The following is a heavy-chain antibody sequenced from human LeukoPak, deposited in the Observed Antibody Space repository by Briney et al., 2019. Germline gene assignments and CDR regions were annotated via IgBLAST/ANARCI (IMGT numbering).Heavy chain of an antibody. CDR3: AKDIRARRATFDY. CDR1: GFTFDDYA. CDR2: ISWNSGSI. V-gene: IGHV3-9*01. J-gene: IGHJ4*02. D-gene: IGHD6-6*01. Sequence: GGSLRLSCAASGFTFDDYAMHWVRQAPGKGLEWVSGISWNSGSIGYADSVKGRFTISRDNAKNSLYLQMNSLRAEDTALYYCAKDIRARRATFDYWGQGTLVTVSS.